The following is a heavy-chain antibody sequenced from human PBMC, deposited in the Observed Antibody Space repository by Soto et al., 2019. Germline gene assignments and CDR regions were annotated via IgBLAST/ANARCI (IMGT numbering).Heavy chain of an antibody. CDR1: GFTFSSYA. J-gene: IGHJ4*02. V-gene: IGHV3-23*01. CDR3: AKDRGYSLRGLSVPLDY. Sequence: EVQLLESGGGLVQPGGSLRLSCAASGFTFSSYAMSWVRQAPGKRLEWVSAISGSGGSTYYADSVKGLFTISRDNSKNTLYLQMNSLRAEDTAVYYCAKDRGYSLRGLSVPLDYWGQGTLVTVSS. D-gene: IGHD5-18*01. CDR2: ISGSGGST.